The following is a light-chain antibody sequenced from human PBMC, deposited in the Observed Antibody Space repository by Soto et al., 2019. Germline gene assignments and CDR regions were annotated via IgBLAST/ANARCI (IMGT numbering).Light chain of an antibody. V-gene: IGKV3-15*01. Sequence: EVVLTQSPATLSLSPGERATLSCRASQSVNVNLDWHQQKPGQPPRLLIYGASTSAAGVPARFTGSGSGTEFTLTISSLPSDDFAVYYWQQYNHWPPYTFGQGTKLEIK. CDR3: QQYNHWPPYT. J-gene: IGKJ2*01. CDR2: GAS. CDR1: QSVNVN.